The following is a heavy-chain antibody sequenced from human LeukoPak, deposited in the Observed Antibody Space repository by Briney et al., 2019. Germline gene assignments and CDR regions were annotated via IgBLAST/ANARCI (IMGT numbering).Heavy chain of an antibody. Sequence: PGWSLRLSCAASGFTFSSYSMNWVRQAPGKGLEWVSSISSSSSYIYYADSVKGRFTISRDNAKNSLYLQMNSLRAEDTAVYYCARHRGTWLVDPWGQGTLVTVSS. CDR3: ARHRGTWLVDP. CDR2: ISSSSSYI. D-gene: IGHD3/OR15-3a*01. V-gene: IGHV3-21*01. CDR1: GFTFSSYS. J-gene: IGHJ5*02.